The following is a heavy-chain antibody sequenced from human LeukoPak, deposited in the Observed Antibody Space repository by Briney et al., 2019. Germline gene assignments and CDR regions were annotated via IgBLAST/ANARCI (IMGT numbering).Heavy chain of an antibody. J-gene: IGHJ5*02. CDR2: IYYSGST. Sequence: PSETLSLTCTVSGGSISSSSYYWGWIRQPPGKGLEWIGSIYYSGSTYYNPSLKGRVTISVDTSKNQFSLKLSSVTAADTAVYFCARAYSSSWYFNWFDPWGQGTLVTVSS. CDR3: ARAYSSSWYFNWFDP. V-gene: IGHV4-39*07. CDR1: GGSISSSSYY. D-gene: IGHD6-13*01.